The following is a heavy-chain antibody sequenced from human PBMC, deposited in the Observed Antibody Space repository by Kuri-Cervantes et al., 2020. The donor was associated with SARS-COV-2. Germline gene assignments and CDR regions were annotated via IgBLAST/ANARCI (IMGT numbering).Heavy chain of an antibody. D-gene: IGHD3-22*01. CDR1: GYTLTELS. J-gene: IGHJ2*01. CDR2: FDPEDGET. Sequence: ALVKVSCKVSGYTLTELSMHWVRQAPGKGLEWMGGFDPEDGETIYAQKFQGRVTMTEDTSTDTAYMELSSLRSEDTAVYYCARSSGYYRRWYFDLWGRGTLVTVSS. CDR3: ARSSGYYRRWYFDL. V-gene: IGHV1-24*01.